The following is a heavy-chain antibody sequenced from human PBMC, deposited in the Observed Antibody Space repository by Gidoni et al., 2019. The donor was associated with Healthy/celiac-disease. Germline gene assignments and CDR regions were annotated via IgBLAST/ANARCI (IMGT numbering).Heavy chain of an antibody. D-gene: IGHD1-20*01. J-gene: IGHJ5*02. Sequence: QVQLQQRGAGLLKLSETLSLTCAVYGGSFSGYYWSWIRQPPGKGLEWIGEINHSGSTNYNPSLKSRVTISVDTSKNRFSLKLSAVAAADTAVYYCASRRVGINWFDPWGQGTLVTVSS. V-gene: IGHV4-34*01. CDR2: INHSGST. CDR3: ASRRVGINWFDP. CDR1: GGSFSGYY.